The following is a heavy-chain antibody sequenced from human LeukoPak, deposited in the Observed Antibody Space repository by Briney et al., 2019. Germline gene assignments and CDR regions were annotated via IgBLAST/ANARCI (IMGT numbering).Heavy chain of an antibody. Sequence: GGSLRLSCSVSGFTFSTYVMHWVRQAPGKGLEYVSAISSNGDNTYYADSVKDRFTISRDNSKNTLYLQMSSLRADDTAVYFCVRGTGYWGRGTVVSVSS. CDR2: ISSNGDNT. J-gene: IGHJ4*02. V-gene: IGHV3-64D*06. CDR3: VRGTGY. CDR1: GFTFSTYV.